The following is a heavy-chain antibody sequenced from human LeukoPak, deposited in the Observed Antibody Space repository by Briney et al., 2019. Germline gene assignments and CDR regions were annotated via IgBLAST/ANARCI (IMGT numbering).Heavy chain of an antibody. CDR1: GGSIKSYY. CDR2: IYYSGSP. CDR3: ASRRIAVAGTHFQH. D-gene: IGHD6-19*01. Sequence: SETLSLTCTVSGGSIKSYYWNWIRQPPGKGLELIGYIYYSGSPTYNPSLKSRVTISVDTSKNQFSLQLSSVTAADTAVYYCASRRIAVAGTHFQHWGQGTLVTVSS. V-gene: IGHV4-59*01. J-gene: IGHJ1*01.